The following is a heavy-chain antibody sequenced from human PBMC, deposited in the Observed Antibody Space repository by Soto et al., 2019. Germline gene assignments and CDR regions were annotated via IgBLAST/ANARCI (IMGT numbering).Heavy chain of an antibody. V-gene: IGHV1-69*01. CDR3: ATVPITMVRGVMAY. CDR2: A. J-gene: IGHJ4*02. D-gene: IGHD3-10*01. Sequence: ANYAQKFQGRVTITADESSSTAYMELSSLRSEDTAVYYCATVPITMVRGVMAYCGQGTLVTVSS.